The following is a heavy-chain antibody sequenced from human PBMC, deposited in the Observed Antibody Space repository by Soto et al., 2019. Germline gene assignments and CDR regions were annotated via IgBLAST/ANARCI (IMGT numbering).Heavy chain of an antibody. CDR1: GFTFDDYA. CDR3: AKDMRGHDAFDI. V-gene: IGHV3-9*01. J-gene: IGHJ3*02. Sequence: EVQLVESGGGLVQPGRSLRLSCAASGFTFDDYAMHWVRQAPGKGLEWVSGISWNSGSIGYADSVKGRFTISRDNAKNSLYLQMNSLRAEDTALYYCAKDMRGHDAFDIWGQGTMITVSS. CDR2: ISWNSGSI.